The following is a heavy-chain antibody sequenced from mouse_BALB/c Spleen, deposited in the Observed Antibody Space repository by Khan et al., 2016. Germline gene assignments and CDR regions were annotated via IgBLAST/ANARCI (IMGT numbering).Heavy chain of an antibody. CDR1: GYTFTDYA. Sequence: QVQLQQPGPELVRPGVSVKISCKGSGYTFTDYAMHWVKQSHAKSTEWIGVTITYSGNTNYNQKLKGKATMTVDKSYSTTYMELARLECEDSVIYYSARRGGTYGYAMDYWGQGTSVTVSS. CDR3: ARRGGTYGYAMDY. V-gene: IGHV1S137*01. D-gene: IGHD4-1*01. CDR2: TITYSGNT. J-gene: IGHJ4*01.